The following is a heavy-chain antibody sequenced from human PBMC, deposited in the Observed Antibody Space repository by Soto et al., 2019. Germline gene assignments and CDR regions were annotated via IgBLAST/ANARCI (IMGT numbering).Heavy chain of an antibody. Sequence: ESGGGVVQPGRSLRLSCAASGFTFSSYGMHWVRQAPGKGLEWVAVIWYDGSNKYYADSVKGRFTISRDNSKNTLYLQMNSLRAEDTAVYYCASGSSGVRFDYWGQGTLVTVSS. D-gene: IGHD2-15*01. J-gene: IGHJ4*02. CDR3: ASGSSGVRFDY. CDR2: IWYDGSNK. V-gene: IGHV3-33*01. CDR1: GFTFSSYG.